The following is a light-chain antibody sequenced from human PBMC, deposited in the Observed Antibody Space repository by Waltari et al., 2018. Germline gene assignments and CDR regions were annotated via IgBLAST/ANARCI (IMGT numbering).Light chain of an antibody. CDR1: TPDPRNFKY. CDR2: EID. V-gene: IGLV2-8*01. Sequence: QSALTQPPSASGSAGQSVTIPCTGPTPDPRNFKYVSWYQQHPGKAPKLILYEIDRRPSGVPDRFSGSKSGDAASLTVSGLQAEDEAIYFCSSWTDSSRTGKLSFGGGTELTVL. J-gene: IGLJ2*01. CDR3: SSWTDSSRTGKLS.